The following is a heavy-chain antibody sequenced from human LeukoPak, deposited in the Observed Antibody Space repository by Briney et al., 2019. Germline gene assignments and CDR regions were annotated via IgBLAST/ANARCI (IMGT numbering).Heavy chain of an antibody. CDR2: INPNSGGT. V-gene: IGHV1-2*04. J-gene: IGHJ5*02. CDR3: ARGISAVAQDTSNWFDP. Sequence: ASVKVSCKASGYTFTGYYMHWVRQAPGQGLEWMGWINPNSGGTNYAQKFQGWVTMTRDTSISTAYMELSRLRSDDTAVYYCARGISAVAQDTSNWFDPWGQGPRSPSPQ. D-gene: IGHD6-19*01. CDR1: GYTFTGYY.